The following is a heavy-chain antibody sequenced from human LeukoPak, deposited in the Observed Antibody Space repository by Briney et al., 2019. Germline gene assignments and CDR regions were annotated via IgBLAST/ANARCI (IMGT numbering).Heavy chain of an antibody. CDR3: AKSRSYTRYYYMDV. CDR2: IRSKTNNYAT. D-gene: IGHD3-10*01. CDR1: GFTFNETA. J-gene: IGHJ6*03. Sequence: GGSLRLSCAASGFTFNETAVHWVRQASGKGLEWVGRIRSKTNNYATSYATSLKGRFTISRDDSKNTAYLQMNTLKTEDTAFYYCAKSRSYTRYYYMDVWGKGTTVTISS. V-gene: IGHV3-73*01.